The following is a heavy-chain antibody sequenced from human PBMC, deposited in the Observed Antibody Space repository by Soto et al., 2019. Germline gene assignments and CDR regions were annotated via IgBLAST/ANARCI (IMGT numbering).Heavy chain of an antibody. J-gene: IGHJ6*02. V-gene: IGHV1-46*01. Sequence: QVQLVQSGAEVKKPGASVKVSCKASGYTFTSYYMHWVRQAPGQGLEWMGIINPSGGSTSYAQKFQGRVTMTRDTSTSTVYMELSSLRSEDTAVYYCARAEGNWNRNTKNYGMDVWGQGTTVTVSS. CDR1: GYTFTSYY. D-gene: IGHD1-1*01. CDR2: INPSGGST. CDR3: ARAEGNWNRNTKNYGMDV.